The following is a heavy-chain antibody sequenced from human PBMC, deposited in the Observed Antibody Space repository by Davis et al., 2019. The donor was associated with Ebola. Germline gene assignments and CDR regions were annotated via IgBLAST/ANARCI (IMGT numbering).Heavy chain of an antibody. CDR3: AKALGYCSTIACYRNDAFDM. CDR2: INSDGSTI. CDR1: GFTFSSYW. V-gene: IGHV3-74*01. Sequence: GESLKISCAASGFTFSSYWMHWVRQAPGKGLVWVSHINSDGSTINYADSVKGRFTISRDNAKNTLYLQVSSLRGEDTAVYYCAKALGYCSTIACYRNDAFDMWGQGTMVTVSS. J-gene: IGHJ3*02. D-gene: IGHD2-2*01.